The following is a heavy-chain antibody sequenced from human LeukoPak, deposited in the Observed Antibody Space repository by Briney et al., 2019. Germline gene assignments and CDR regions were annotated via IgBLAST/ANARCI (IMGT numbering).Heavy chain of an antibody. J-gene: IGHJ4*02. CDR3: ARGGVLDYSNFY. V-gene: IGHV1-18*01. D-gene: IGHD4-4*01. Sequence: GASVKVSCKASGYTFTSYGISWVRQAPGQGLEWMGWISAYNGNTNYAQKFQGRVTITADKSTSTAYMELSSLRSEDTAVYYWARGGVLDYSNFYWGQGTLVTVSS. CDR1: GYTFTSYG. CDR2: ISAYNGNT.